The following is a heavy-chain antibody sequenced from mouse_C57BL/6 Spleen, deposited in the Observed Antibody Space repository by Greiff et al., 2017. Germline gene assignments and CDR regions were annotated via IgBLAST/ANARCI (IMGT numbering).Heavy chain of an antibody. Sequence: EVQLQESGPGLVKPSQSLSLTCSVTGYSITSGYYWNWIRQFPGNKLEWMGYISYDGSNNYNPSLKNRISITRDTSKNQFFLKLNSVTTEDTATYYCARWDPYAMDYRGQGTSVPVSS. CDR1: GYSITSGYY. CDR3: ARWDPYAMDY. V-gene: IGHV3-6*01. CDR2: ISYDGSN. D-gene: IGHD4-1*01. J-gene: IGHJ4*01.